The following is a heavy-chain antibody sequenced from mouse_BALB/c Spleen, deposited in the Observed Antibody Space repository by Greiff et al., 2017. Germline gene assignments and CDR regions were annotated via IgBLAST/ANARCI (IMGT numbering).Heavy chain of an antibody. CDR2: ISYSGST. CDR3: ARSADLLLRYYFDY. V-gene: IGHV3-2*02. CDR1: GYSITSDYA. D-gene: IGHD2-1*01. Sequence: EVKLQESGPGLVKPSQSLSLTCTVTGYSITSDYAWNWIRQFPGNKLEWMGYISYSGSTSYNPSLKSRISITRDTSKNQFFLQLNSVTTEDTATYYCARSADLLLRYYFDYWGQGTTLTVSS. J-gene: IGHJ2*01.